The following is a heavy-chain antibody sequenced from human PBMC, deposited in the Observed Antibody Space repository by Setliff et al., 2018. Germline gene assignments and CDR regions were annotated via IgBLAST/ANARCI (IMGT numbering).Heavy chain of an antibody. CDR1: GNRFTDYN. V-gene: IGHV1-2*02. CDR3: VMNMVRPVTGLDC. CDR2: INPNSGDT. J-gene: IGHJ4*02. Sequence: GASVKVSCKASGNRFTDYNLHWVRQAPGQGLEWMGWINPNSGDTHSAQKFQGRVTMTRDTSINTAYMELSSLTSDDTAFYYCVMNMVRPVTGLDCWGPGTLVTVSS. D-gene: IGHD2-8*01.